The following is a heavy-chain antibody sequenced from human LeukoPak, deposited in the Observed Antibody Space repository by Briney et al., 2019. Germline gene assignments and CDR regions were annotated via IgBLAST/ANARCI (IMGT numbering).Heavy chain of an antibody. D-gene: IGHD6-19*01. CDR2: MHSGGSV. CDR1: GFSITSNY. V-gene: IGHV3-53*01. J-gene: IGHJ4*02. Sequence: GGSLRLSCAASGFSITSNYMNWVRQAPGRGLQWVSAMHSGGSVNYADSVKGRFTISRDYSTKTLFLQINSLRADDTAFYYCARGRGYTSSAYDYWGQGTLVTVSS. CDR3: ARGRGYTSSAYDY.